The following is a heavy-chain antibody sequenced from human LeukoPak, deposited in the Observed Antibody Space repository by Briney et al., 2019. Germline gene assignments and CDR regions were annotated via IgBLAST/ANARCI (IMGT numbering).Heavy chain of an antibody. CDR3: ARGRGYSYGSPNAYYFDY. Sequence: SETLSLTCTASGGSISSYYWSWIRQPPGKGLEWIGYIYYSGSTNYNPSLKSRVTISVDTSKNQFSLKLSSVTAADTAVYYCARGRGYSYGSPNAYYFDYWGQGTLVTVSS. D-gene: IGHD5-18*01. CDR1: GGSISSYY. J-gene: IGHJ4*02. V-gene: IGHV4-59*01. CDR2: IYYSGST.